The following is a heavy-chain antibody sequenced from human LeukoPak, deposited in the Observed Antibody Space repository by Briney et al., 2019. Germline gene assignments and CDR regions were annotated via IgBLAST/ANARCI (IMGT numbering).Heavy chain of an antibody. CDR3: ARDYGDPQNRYYYYGMDV. CDR1: GFTFSSYS. CDR2: ISSSGSTI. D-gene: IGHD4-17*01. V-gene: IGHV3-48*02. Sequence: PGGSLRLSCAASGFTFSSYSMNWVRQAPGKGLEWVSYISSSGSTIYYADSVKGRFTISRDNAKNSLFLQMNSLRDEDTAVYYCARDYGDPQNRYYYYGMDVWGQGTTVTVSS. J-gene: IGHJ6*02.